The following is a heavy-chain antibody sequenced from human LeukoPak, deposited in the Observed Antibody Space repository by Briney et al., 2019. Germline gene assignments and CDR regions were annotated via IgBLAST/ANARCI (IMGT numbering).Heavy chain of an antibody. J-gene: IGHJ4*02. D-gene: IGHD3-22*01. V-gene: IGHV3-7*01. Sequence: GGSLRLSCAASGFSFSSFRMNWVRQAPGKGLEGVANRKQDGSEKYYVDAVKGRFTICGDNAKHSLYLQMNRLRAEDTAVYYCARDPRGPTTYDHSGRDTLDYWGQGTLVTVSS. CDR3: ARDPRGPTTYDHSGRDTLDY. CDR1: GFSFSSFR. CDR2: RKQDGSEK.